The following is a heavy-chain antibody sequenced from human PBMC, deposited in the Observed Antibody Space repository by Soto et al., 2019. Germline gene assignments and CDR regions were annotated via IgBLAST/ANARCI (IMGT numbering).Heavy chain of an antibody. J-gene: IGHJ6*02. D-gene: IGHD3-10*01. CDR3: ASLYGSGSYRDYYYGMDV. CDR1: GYTFTGYY. V-gene: IGHV1-2*02. Sequence: ASVKVSCKASGYTFTGYYMHWVRQAPGQGLEWMGWINPNSGGTNYAQKFQGRVTMTRVTSISTAYMELSRLRSDDTTVYYCASLYGSGSYRDYYYGMDVWGQGTTVTVSS. CDR2: INPNSGGT.